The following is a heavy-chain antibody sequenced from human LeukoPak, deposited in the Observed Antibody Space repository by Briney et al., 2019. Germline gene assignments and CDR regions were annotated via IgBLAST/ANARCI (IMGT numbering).Heavy chain of an antibody. V-gene: IGHV3-30*18. CDR2: ISYDGSNK. CDR3: AKEYCSNSVCHSLDY. J-gene: IGHJ4*02. D-gene: IGHD2-8*01. Sequence: GGSLRLSCAASGFTFSSSGMHWVRQAPGRGLEWVAVISYDGSNKYYADSVKGRFTFSRDNSKNTLYLQMNSLRAEDTAVYYCAKEYCSNSVCHSLDYWGQGTLVTVSS. CDR1: GFTFSSSG.